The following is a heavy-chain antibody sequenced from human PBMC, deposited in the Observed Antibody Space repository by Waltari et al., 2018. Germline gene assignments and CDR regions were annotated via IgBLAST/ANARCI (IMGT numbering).Heavy chain of an antibody. CDR1: GFNVNDNT. J-gene: IGHJ4*02. Sequence: LESGGASVQPGGSLRLSCAASGFNVNDNTMSWVRQPPGKCLEWVSSLSNGNDVSYQSDSVKARFTTSRDIAGNSIYLQMSGLRSEDTAIYYCVREVGYTNSATWGQGTLVNVSP. CDR3: VREVGYTNSAT. V-gene: IGHV3-23*01. D-gene: IGHD4-4*01. CDR2: LSNGNDVS.